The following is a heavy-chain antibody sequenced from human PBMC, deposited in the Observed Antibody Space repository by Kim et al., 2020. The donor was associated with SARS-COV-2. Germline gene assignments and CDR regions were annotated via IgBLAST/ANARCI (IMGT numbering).Heavy chain of an antibody. Sequence: NHNPPLRSRVTMSVDTSKNQFSLKLSLVTAADTAVYYCARGGRYYYGMDVWGQGTTVTVSS. CDR3: ARGGRYYYGMDV. V-gene: IGHV4-4*07. J-gene: IGHJ6*02.